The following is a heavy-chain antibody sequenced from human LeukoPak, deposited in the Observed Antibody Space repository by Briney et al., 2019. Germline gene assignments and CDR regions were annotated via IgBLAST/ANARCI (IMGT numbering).Heavy chain of an antibody. V-gene: IGHV1-3*01. Sequence: ASVKVACKTSGYTFTNYGMHWVRQAPGQRPEWMGWINAGNGNTEYSQKFQDRVTITRDISANTAYMELSSLTSEDTAVYYCARGSYYYGSGSFMGSDYWGQGTLVTVSS. CDR1: GYTFTNYG. CDR2: INAGNGNT. D-gene: IGHD3-10*01. J-gene: IGHJ4*02. CDR3: ARGSYYYGSGSFMGSDY.